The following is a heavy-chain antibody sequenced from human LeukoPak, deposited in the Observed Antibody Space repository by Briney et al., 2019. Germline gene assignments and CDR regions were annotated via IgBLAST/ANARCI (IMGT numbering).Heavy chain of an antibody. CDR2: IYHSGST. Sequence: SETLSLTCAVSGYSISSGYYWGLIRQPPGKGLEWVWIIYHSGSTYYNPSLKGRVTISVHTSKHQFSLKLSCVTAADTAVNYCPRADYGDFFDYWGQGTLVTAYS. J-gene: IGHJ4*02. CDR3: PRADYGDFFDY. V-gene: IGHV4-38-2*01. D-gene: IGHD4-17*01. CDR1: GYSISSGYY.